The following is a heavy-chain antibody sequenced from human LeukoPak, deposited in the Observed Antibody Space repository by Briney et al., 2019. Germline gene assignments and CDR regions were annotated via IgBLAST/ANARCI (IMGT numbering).Heavy chain of an antibody. Sequence: ASVKVSCKASGYTFTSYGISWVRQAPGQGLEWMGWIKPNSGGTNYAQKFQGRVTMTRDTSISTAYMELSGLISDDTALYYCARDSSSSELDYWGQGTLVTVSS. CDR1: GYTFTSYG. CDR3: ARDSSSSELDY. D-gene: IGHD6-6*01. J-gene: IGHJ4*02. V-gene: IGHV1-2*02. CDR2: IKPNSGGT.